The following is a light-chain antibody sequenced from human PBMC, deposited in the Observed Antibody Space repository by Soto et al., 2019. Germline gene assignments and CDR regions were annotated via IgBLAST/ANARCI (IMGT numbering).Light chain of an antibody. Sequence: DIQMTQSPSSLSASVGERVTITCRASRSLTTYLNWYQHKPEKAPKLMIYGASFLQSGIPSRISGSGTETEYTLTIRSLKPEDVATYYCQQSYNTLGGGLTFGGRTQVEI. CDR2: GAS. J-gene: IGKJ4*01. CDR1: RSLTTY. V-gene: IGKV1-39*01. CDR3: QQSYNTLGGGLT.